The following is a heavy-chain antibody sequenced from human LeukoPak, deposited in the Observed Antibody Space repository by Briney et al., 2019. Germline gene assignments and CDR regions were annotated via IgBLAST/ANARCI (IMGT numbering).Heavy chain of an antibody. D-gene: IGHD3-22*01. Sequence: SVKVSCKASGGTFSSYAISWVRQAPGQGLEWMGGIILIFATANYAQKFQGRVTITADESTSTAYMELSSLRSEDTAVYYCARGPITTRSHFDYWGQGTLVTVSS. CDR1: GGTFSSYA. J-gene: IGHJ4*02. V-gene: IGHV1-69*01. CDR3: ARGPITTRSHFDY. CDR2: IILIFATA.